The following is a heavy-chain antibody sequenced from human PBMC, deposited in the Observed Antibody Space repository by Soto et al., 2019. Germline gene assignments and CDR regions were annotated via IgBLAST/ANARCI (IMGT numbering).Heavy chain of an antibody. D-gene: IGHD1-26*01. CDR1: GYSFTGYY. J-gene: IGHJ4*02. CDR3: ATSGQAGARRGFDY. CDR2: INPNNGDT. Sequence: QVQLVQSGAEVNKPGASVKVSCKASGYSFTGYYMHWVRQAPGQGLEWMGWINPNNGDTNYAQKFQGRVTMTRDTSINTVHMELSGLRSDDTAVYYCATSGQAGARRGFDYWGQGTLVTVSS. V-gene: IGHV1-2*02.